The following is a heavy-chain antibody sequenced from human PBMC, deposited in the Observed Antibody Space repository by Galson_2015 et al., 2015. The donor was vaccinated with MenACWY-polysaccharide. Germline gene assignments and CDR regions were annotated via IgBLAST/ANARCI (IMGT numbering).Heavy chain of an antibody. CDR3: AKEENCSGGSCGWFVY. J-gene: IGHJ4*02. Sequence: SLRLSCAASGFTFSSYAMSWVRQGPGKGLEWVSVIGGSGTSYTYYADSVKGRFTISRDNSKNTLYLQMNSLRAEDAAVYYCAKEENCSGGSCGWFVYWGQGTLVTVSS. D-gene: IGHD2-15*01. V-gene: IGHV3-23*01. CDR2: IGGSGTSYT. CDR1: GFTFSSYA.